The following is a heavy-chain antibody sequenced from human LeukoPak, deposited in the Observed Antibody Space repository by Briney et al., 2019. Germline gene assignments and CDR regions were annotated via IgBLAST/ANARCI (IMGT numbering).Heavy chain of an antibody. V-gene: IGHV4-31*03. CDR3: ATTPVTTHWFDP. CDR1: GGPISSGGYY. Sequence: SETLSLTCTVSGGPISSGGYYWSWIRQHPGKGLEWIGYIYYSGSTYYNPSLKSRVTISVDTSKNQFSLKLSSVTAADTAVYYCATTPVTTHWFDPWGQGTPVTVSS. CDR2: IYYSGST. D-gene: IGHD4-17*01. J-gene: IGHJ5*02.